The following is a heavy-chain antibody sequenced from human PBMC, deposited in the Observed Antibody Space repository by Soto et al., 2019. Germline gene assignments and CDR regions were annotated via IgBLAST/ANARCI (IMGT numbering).Heavy chain of an antibody. V-gene: IGHV3-9*01. D-gene: IGHD7-27*01. CDR3: VKLRCPGDRGNFED. Sequence: SLRLSCAASGFSFDGYAMHWVRQAPGKGLEWVSGLSWNSGGIDYADSVKGRFTISGDNAKNLLYLQMNSLRVEDTALYSCVKLRCPGDRGNFEDRGQRTLVTVSS. CDR1: GFSFDGYA. J-gene: IGHJ4*02. CDR2: LSWNSGGI.